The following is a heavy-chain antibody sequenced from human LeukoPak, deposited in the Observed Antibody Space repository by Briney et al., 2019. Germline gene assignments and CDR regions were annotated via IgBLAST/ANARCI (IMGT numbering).Heavy chain of an antibody. CDR3: ARSPYSSGWYLDY. CDR1: GGSISSSSYY. J-gene: IGHJ4*02. V-gene: IGHV4-39*01. D-gene: IGHD6-19*01. Sequence: PSETLSLTCTVSGGSISSSSYYWGWIRQPPGKGLEWIGSIYYSGSTYYNPSLKSRVTISVDTSKNQFSLKLSSVTAADTAVYYCARSPYSSGWYLDYWGQGTLVTVSS. CDR2: IYYSGST.